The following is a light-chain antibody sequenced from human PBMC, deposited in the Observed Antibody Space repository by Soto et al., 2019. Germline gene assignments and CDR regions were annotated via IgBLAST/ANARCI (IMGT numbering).Light chain of an antibody. Sequence: DIQMTQSPSSLSASVGERVTITCRASQSISSYLNWYQQKPEKAPKLLIYAASSLQSGVPSRFSGSGSGTDFTLTISSLQPEDFATYYCQQSYNIPTFGQGTRLEIK. CDR3: QQSYNIPT. CDR2: AAS. CDR1: QSISSY. J-gene: IGKJ5*01. V-gene: IGKV1-39*01.